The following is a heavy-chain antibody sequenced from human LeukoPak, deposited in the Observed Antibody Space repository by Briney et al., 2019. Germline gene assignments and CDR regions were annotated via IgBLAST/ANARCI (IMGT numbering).Heavy chain of an antibody. CDR2: INRDGGRT. J-gene: IGHJ4*02. CDR3: AKEMLGTRWITYDS. V-gene: IGHV3-43*01. CDR1: GFKFDDYS. D-gene: IGHD5-12*01. Sequence: GGSLRLSCAASGFKFDDYSMHWVRQAPGKGLEWVSLINRDGGRTFYADSVKGRFTISRDNNKNSLYLQMNSLRTDDTALYYCAKEMLGTRWITYDSWGQGTLVTVSS.